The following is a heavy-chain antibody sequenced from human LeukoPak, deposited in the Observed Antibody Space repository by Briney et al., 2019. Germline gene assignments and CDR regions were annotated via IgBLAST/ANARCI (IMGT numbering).Heavy chain of an antibody. CDR1: GFTFSSYW. CDR2: IKQDGSEK. CDR3: ARVLLGRYCSSTSCLGMDY. D-gene: IGHD2-2*01. J-gene: IGHJ4*02. Sequence: GGSLRLSCAASGFTFSSYWMSWVRQAPGKGLEWVANIKQDGSEKYYVDSVKGRFTISRDNAKNSLYLQMNSLRAEDTAVYYCARVLLGRYCSSTSCLGMDYWGQGTLVTVSS. V-gene: IGHV3-7*01.